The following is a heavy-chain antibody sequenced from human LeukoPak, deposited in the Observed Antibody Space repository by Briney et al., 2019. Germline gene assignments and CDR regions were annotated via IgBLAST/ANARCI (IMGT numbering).Heavy chain of an antibody. CDR2: IYTGGST. D-gene: IGHD5-18*01. Sequence: SETLSLTCTVSGGSISSGSYYWSWIRQPAGKGLEWIGRIYTGGSTNYNPSLKSRVTISVDTSKNQFSLKLSSVTAADTAVYYCARDEGGQLWLNAFDIWGQGTMVTVSS. CDR3: ARDEGGQLWLNAFDI. CDR1: GGSISSGSYY. J-gene: IGHJ3*02. V-gene: IGHV4-61*02.